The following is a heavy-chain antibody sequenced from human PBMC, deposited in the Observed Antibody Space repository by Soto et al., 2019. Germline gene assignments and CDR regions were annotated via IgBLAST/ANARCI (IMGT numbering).Heavy chain of an antibody. Sequence: GESLKIYCKSSGYSFTSYCIGWVRQMPGKGLERMGIIYPGDSDTRYSPSFQGQVTISADKSITTTYLQWSSLKASDTAIYYCARLFDISGWYDYRGHGTLVTASS. CDR2: IYPGDSDT. J-gene: IGHJ5*01. D-gene: IGHD3-22*01. CDR1: GYSFTSYC. V-gene: IGHV5-51*01. CDR3: ARLFDISGWYDY.